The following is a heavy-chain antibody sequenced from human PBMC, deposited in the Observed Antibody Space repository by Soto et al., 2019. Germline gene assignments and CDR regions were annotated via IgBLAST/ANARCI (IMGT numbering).Heavy chain of an antibody. CDR2: ISGSGGST. Sequence: PWGSLRLSCAASGFTFSSYAMSWVRQAPGKGLEWVSAISGSGGSTYYADSVKGRFTISRDNSKNTLYLQMNSLRAEDTAVYYCAKDEDSSGLFDYWGQGTLVTVSS. J-gene: IGHJ4*02. CDR3: AKDEDSSGLFDY. CDR1: GFTFSSYA. V-gene: IGHV3-23*01. D-gene: IGHD6-19*01.